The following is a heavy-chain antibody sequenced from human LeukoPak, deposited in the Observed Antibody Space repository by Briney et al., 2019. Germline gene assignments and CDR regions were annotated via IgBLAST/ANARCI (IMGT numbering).Heavy chain of an antibody. V-gene: IGHV4-34*01. CDR3: ARHGLGRGVYITRQYNYYMDV. Sequence: SETLSLTCAVDGGSFSTYYWSWVRQPPGSGLEWIGEINHSGSTNYNPSLKSRVTVSIDTSKNQFSLKLSSLTAADTATYFCARHGLGRGVYITRQYNYYMDVWGTGTTVIVSS. D-gene: IGHD3-10*01. CDR2: INHSGST. J-gene: IGHJ6*04. CDR1: GGSFSTYY.